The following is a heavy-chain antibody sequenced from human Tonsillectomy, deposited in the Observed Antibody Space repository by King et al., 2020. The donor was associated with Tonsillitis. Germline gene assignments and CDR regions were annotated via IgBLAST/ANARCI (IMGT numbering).Heavy chain of an antibody. V-gene: IGHV4-31*01. CDR1: GGSISSGGYY. CDR2: IYYIRNT. J-gene: IGHJ3*02. D-gene: IGHD6-19*01. CDR3: ASGNSRGWYATPEDAFDI. Sequence: VQLQESGPGLVKPSQTLSLTCTVSGGSISSGGYYWSWIRQHPGKGLEWIGYIYYIRNTNYTPSLNSPVTISIDTCKNQFSLKMSSVTAADTDVYYCASGNSRGWYATPEDAFDIWGQGTMVTVSS.